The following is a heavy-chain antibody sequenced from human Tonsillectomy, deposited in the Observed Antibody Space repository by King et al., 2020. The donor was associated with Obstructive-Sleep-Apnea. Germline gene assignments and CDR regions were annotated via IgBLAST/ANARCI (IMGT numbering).Heavy chain of an antibody. CDR2: IYYSGST. CDR3: ASRPAYCGGDCSWFDP. Sequence: VQLQESGPGLVKPSETLSLTCTVSGGSISSYYWSWIRQPPGKGLEWIGYIYYSGSTNYNPSLKSRVTISVDTSKNQFSLKLSSVTAADTAVYYCASRPAYCGGDCSWFDPWGQGTRVTVSS. D-gene: IGHD2-21*02. J-gene: IGHJ5*02. V-gene: IGHV4-59*01. CDR1: GGSISSYY.